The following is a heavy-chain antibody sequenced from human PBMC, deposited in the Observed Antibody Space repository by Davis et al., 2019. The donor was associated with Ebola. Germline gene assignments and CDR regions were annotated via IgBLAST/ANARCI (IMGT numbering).Heavy chain of an antibody. CDR3: ARGGVGATTVDY. CDR2: INHSGST. J-gene: IGHJ4*02. Sequence: PGGSLRLSCAVYGGSFSGYYWSWIRQPPGKGLEWIGEINHSGSTNYNPSLKSRVTISVDTSKNQFSLKLSSVTAADTAVYYCARGGVGATTVDYWGQGTLVTVSS. D-gene: IGHD1-26*01. CDR1: GGSFSGYY. V-gene: IGHV4-34*01.